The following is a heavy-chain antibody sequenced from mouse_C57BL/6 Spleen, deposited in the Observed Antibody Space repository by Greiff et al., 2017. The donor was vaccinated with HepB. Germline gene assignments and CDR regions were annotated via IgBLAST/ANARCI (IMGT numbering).Heavy chain of an antibody. D-gene: IGHD1-1*02. Sequence: VQLQQPGAELVRPGSSVKLSCKASGYTFTSYWMDWVKQRPGQGLEWIGNIYPSDSETHYNQKFKDKATLTVDKSSSTAYRQLSSLTSEDSAVYDCARGVDYFDYWGQGTTLTVSS. V-gene: IGHV1-61*01. CDR2: IYPSDSET. CDR1: GYTFTSYW. CDR3: ARGVDYFDY. J-gene: IGHJ2*01.